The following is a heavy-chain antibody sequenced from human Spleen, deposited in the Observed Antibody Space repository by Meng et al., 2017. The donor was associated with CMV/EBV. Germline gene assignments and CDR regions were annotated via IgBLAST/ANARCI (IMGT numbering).Heavy chain of an antibody. V-gene: IGHV4-30-4*08. CDR3: GSWRGGNYYDY. CDR2: IYNSGST. CDR1: GGSISSGDYY. Sequence: QVQLQESGPGLVKPSQTLSLTCTVSGGSISSGDYYWSWIRQPPGKGLECIGYIYNSGSTYYNPSLKSRVIISVDTSKNQFSLKLSSVTAADTAVYYCGSWRGGNYYDYWGQGTLVTVSS. D-gene: IGHD3-16*01. J-gene: IGHJ4*02.